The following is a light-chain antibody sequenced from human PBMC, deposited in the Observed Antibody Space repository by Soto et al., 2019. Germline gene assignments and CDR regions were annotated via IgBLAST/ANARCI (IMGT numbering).Light chain of an antibody. Sequence: QSVLTQPPSGSGAPGQRVIISCTGSSSNIGAGYDVHWYQQLPGTAPRLLIYDNNNRPSGVPARFSVSKSDTSASLAITGLQPEDEADYYCQSYDSSLSGSYVFGTGTKVXV. V-gene: IGLV1-40*01. J-gene: IGLJ1*01. CDR1: SSNIGAGYD. CDR3: QSYDSSLSGSYV. CDR2: DNN.